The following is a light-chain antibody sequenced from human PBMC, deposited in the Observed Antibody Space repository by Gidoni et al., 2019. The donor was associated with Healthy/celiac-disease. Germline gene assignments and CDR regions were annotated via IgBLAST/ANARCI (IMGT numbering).Light chain of an antibody. J-gene: IGKJ3*01. CDR2: GAS. V-gene: IGKV3-15*01. CDR3: QQYNNWPPIT. CDR1: QSVSSN. Sequence: EIVMTQSPATLSVSPGERATLSCRASQSVSSNLAWYQQKPGQAPRRLIYGASTRATGIPARVSGSGSGTEFTLTISSLQSEEFAVYYCQQYNNWPPITCGPGTKVDIK.